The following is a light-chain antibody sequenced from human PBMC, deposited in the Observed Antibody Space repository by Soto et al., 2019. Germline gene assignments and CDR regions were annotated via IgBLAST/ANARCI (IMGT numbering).Light chain of an antibody. J-gene: IGLJ2*01. V-gene: IGLV6-57*04. Sequence: NFMLTQPHSVSESPGKTVTTSCTRNSGNIASSYVQWFQQRPGSAPTTVIYDDKQRPSGVPDRFSGSIDSSSNSASLTISGLQTEDEADYYCQSHHSSTLVIFGGGTKLTVL. CDR1: SGNIASSY. CDR2: DDK. CDR3: QSHHSSTLVI.